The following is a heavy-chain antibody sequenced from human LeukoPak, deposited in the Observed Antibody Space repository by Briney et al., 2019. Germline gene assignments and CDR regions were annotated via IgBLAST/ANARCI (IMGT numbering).Heavy chain of an antibody. V-gene: IGHV4-59*08. Sequence: SETLSLTCNVSGGSIRGYSWSWIRQPPGKELEWIGFIYDSGSTNYNPSLKSRVTISVDTSKNQFSLKLSSVTAADTAVYYCARSRFGELLFDFWGQGTLVTVSS. CDR1: GGSIRGYS. D-gene: IGHD3-10*01. CDR2: IYDSGST. CDR3: ARSRFGELLFDF. J-gene: IGHJ4*02.